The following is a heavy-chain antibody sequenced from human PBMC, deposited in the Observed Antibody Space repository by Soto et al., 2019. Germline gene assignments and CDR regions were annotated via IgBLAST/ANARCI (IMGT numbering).Heavy chain of an antibody. V-gene: IGHV2-5*02. J-gene: IGHJ4*02. Sequence: ITLKESGPALVNPTPTLTLTCTFSGFSLSTSGVGVGWIRQPPGKALEWLALIYWDDDKRYSPSLKSRLTIPKDTAKNQVVLTMTNIEPVDTATYYCASHTGMYYFDYWGQGTLVTVSS. D-gene: IGHD5-18*01. CDR3: ASHTGMYYFDY. CDR2: IYWDDDK. CDR1: GFSLSTSGVG.